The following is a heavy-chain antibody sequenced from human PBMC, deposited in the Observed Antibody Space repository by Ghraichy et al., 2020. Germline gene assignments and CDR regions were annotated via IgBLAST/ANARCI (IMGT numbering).Heavy chain of an antibody. CDR2: ITANGRKT. D-gene: IGHD5-18*01. CDR1: GYTFSRYA. Sequence: GGSLRLSCEASGYTFSRYAMSWVRQAPGMELEWVSGITANGRKTYYADSVKGRFTISRDNSKNTLYLQMNSLRVEDTALYYCAKHFYTSHGSYFDYWGQGTLLTVTA. CDR3: AKHFYTSHGSYFDY. V-gene: IGHV3-23*01. J-gene: IGHJ4*02.